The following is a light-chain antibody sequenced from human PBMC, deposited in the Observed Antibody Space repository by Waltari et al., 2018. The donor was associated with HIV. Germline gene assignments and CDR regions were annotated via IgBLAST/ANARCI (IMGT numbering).Light chain of an antibody. V-gene: IGLV2-14*03. CDR3: SSFTSGTTWV. Sequence: QSALTQPASVSGYPGQSITISCTGTSSDIGGYDHVCWYQQHPGRAPKLKIYDVSNRPSGVSDRFSGSKSGNTASLTISGLQTEDEADYYCSSFTSGTTWVFGGGTKVTVL. J-gene: IGLJ3*02. CDR1: SSDIGGYDH. CDR2: DVS.